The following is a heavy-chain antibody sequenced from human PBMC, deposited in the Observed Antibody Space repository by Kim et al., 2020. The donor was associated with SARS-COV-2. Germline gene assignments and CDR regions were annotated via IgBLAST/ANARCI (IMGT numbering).Heavy chain of an antibody. J-gene: IGHJ3*02. D-gene: IGHD1-26*01. CDR3: VKDRSGSYHAFDI. CDR2: ISSNGGST. CDR1: GFTFSSYA. V-gene: IGHV3-64D*06. Sequence: GGSLRLSCSASGFTFSSYAMHWVRQAPGKGLEYVSAISSNGGSTYYADSVKGRFTISRDNSKNTLYLQMSSLRAEDTAVYYCVKDRSGSYHAFDIWGQGTMVTASS.